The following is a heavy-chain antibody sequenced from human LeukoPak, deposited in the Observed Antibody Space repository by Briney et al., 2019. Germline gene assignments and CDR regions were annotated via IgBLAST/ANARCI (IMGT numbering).Heavy chain of an antibody. CDR2: INPTSGGT. CDR1: GYTFTGYY. D-gene: IGHD4-17*01. V-gene: IGHV1-2*02. J-gene: IGHJ6*03. CDR3: ARAAGDYGDYDYFYYMDV. Sequence: ASVKVSCKASGYTFTGYYMHWVRQAPGQGLEWMGWINPTSGGTKYAQKFQGRVTMTRDTSISTAYMELNTLRSDDTAMYYCARAAGDYGDYDYFYYMDVWGKGTTVTVSS.